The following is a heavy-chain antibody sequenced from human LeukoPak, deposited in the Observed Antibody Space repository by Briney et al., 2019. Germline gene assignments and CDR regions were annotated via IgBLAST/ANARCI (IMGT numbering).Heavy chain of an antibody. Sequence: PGGSLSLSCAASGFIFSSYAMSWVRQAPGKGLEWVSVITARHETYYADSVKGRFTISRDNSKNTFHLQMNTLRAEDTAIYYCAKDWYDYWGQGTLVTVSS. CDR2: ITARHET. J-gene: IGHJ4*02. CDR3: AKDWYDY. D-gene: IGHD6-13*01. CDR1: GFIFSSYA. V-gene: IGHV3-23*01.